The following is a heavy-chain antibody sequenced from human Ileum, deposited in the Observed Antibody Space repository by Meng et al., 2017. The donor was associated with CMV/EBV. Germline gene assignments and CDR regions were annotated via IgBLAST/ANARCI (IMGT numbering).Heavy chain of an antibody. CDR1: GGSISNYY. D-gene: IGHD2-2*01. CDR3: ARDREWGCTSSSCQTNWFDP. V-gene: IGHV4-4*07. J-gene: IGHJ5*02. Sequence: QVAVRGPGPGRVNPSETLSLTCTVSGGSISNYYWNWIRQPAGKGLEWIGRIYSSGSTKYNPSLKSRVTMSVDTSQNQFSLKLNSVTAADTAVYYCARDREWGCTSSSCQTNWFDPWGQGTLVTVSS. CDR2: IYSSGST.